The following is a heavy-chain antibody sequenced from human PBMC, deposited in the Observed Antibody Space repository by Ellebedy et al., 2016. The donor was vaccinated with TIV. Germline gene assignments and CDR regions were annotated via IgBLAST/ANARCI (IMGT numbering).Heavy chain of an antibody. CDR1: GFTFSSYS. D-gene: IGHD6-19*01. CDR3: AAGYSGGLYGIDY. J-gene: IGHJ4*02. CDR2: ISSSSSTI. Sequence: PGGSLRLSCAASGFTFSSYSMNWVRQAPGKGLEWVSYISSSSSTIYYADSVKGRFTISRDNAKNSLYLQMDSLRDEDTAVYYCAAGYSGGLYGIDYWGQGTLVIVSS. V-gene: IGHV3-48*02.